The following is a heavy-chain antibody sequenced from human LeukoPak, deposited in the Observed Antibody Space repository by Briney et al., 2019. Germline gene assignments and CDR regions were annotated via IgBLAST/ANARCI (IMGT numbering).Heavy chain of an antibody. CDR2: INPNSGGA. CDR1: GYTFTSYG. D-gene: IGHD2-2*01. CDR3: ARSYCIGTNCYSHLFDY. V-gene: IGHV1-2*06. Sequence: ASVKVSCKASGYTFTSYGISWVRQAPGQGLEWMGRINPNSGGANYAQNFQGRVTMTRDTSISTAHMELGRLRSDDTAVYYCARSYCIGTNCYSHLFDYWGQETLVTVSS. J-gene: IGHJ4*02.